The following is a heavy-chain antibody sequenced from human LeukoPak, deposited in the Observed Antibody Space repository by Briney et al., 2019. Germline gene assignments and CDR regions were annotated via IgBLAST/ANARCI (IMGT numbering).Heavy chain of an antibody. CDR2: VNADGGNS. D-gene: IGHD1-26*01. CDR1: GFTFDNYR. CDR3: TKRVKYGGTWDHFAD. J-gene: IGHJ4*02. V-gene: IGHV3-23*01. Sequence: GGSLRLSCAASGFTFDNYRMSWVRQAPGKGLEWVSTVNADGGNSYYADSVKGRFTISRDNSKSTLILQMNSLRVEDTALYYCTKRVKYGGTWDHFADWGQGTLVTVSS.